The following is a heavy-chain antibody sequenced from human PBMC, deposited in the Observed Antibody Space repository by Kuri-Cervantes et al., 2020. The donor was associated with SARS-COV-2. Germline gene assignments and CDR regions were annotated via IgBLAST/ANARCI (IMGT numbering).Heavy chain of an antibody. CDR1: GLTFSRYV. D-gene: IGHD3-22*01. V-gene: IGHV3-30*04. CDR2: ISEDGKKR. Sequence: GGSLRLSGEGPGLTFSRYVIHCVRQARGKGLEWVAVISEDGKKRYYADSVKGRFTIARDNSQSTLYLQMNSLRTKDTAVYYCAREGYYDNSGNYAGTGMDVWGKGTTVTVS. J-gene: IGHJ6*03. CDR3: AREGYYDNSGNYAGTGMDV.